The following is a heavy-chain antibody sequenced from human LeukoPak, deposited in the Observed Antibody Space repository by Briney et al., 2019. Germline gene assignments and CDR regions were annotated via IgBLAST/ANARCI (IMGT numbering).Heavy chain of an antibody. CDR2: INPNSGGT. D-gene: IGHD2-21*02. CDR1: GYTFTGYY. V-gene: IGHV1-2*02. Sequence: ASVKVSCKASGYTFTGYYMHWVRQAPGQGLEWMGWINPNSGGTNYAQKFQGRVTMTRDTSTSTAYMELSRLRSDDTAAYYCARDLGVVTAHNWFDPWGQGTLVTVSS. J-gene: IGHJ5*02. CDR3: ARDLGVVTAHNWFDP.